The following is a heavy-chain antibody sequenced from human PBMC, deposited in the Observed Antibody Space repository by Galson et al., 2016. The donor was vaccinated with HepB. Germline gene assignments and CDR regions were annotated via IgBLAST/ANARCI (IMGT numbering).Heavy chain of an antibody. CDR3: AKHREGGGFRVWVWAFGEFDY. CDR2: ISGSGGST. CDR1: GFTFSSYA. J-gene: IGHJ4*02. D-gene: IGHD3-16*01. V-gene: IGHV3-23*01. Sequence: SLRLSCAASGFTFSSYAMSWVRQAPGKGLEWVSAISGSGGSTYYADSVKGRLTIPRDNSKNKLYLQMNSLRAEDTAVYSCAKHREGGGFRVWVWAFGEFDYWGQGTLVTVSS.